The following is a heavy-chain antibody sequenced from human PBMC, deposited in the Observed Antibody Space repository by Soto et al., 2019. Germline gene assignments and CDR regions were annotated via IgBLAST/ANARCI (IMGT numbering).Heavy chain of an antibody. CDR3: AKDWFSSSWSDNYYYYYGMDV. CDR2: ISYDGSNK. D-gene: IGHD6-13*01. V-gene: IGHV3-30*18. J-gene: IGHJ6*02. CDR1: GFTFSSYG. Sequence: QVQLVESGGGVVQPGRSLRLSCAASGFTFSSYGMHWVRQAPGKGLEWVAVISYDGSNKYYADSVKGRFTISRDNSKNTLYLQMNSLRAEDTAVYYCAKDWFSSSWSDNYYYYYGMDVWGQGTTVTVSS.